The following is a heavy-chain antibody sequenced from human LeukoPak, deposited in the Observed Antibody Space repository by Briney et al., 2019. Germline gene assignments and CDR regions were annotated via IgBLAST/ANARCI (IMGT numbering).Heavy chain of an antibody. V-gene: IGHV3-21*01. CDR1: GFTFSSYS. CDR3: ARVPWARGVQWLVPLYYYYGMDV. Sequence: GRSLRLSCAASGFTFSSYSMNWVRQAPGKGLEWVSSISSSSSYIYYADSVKGRFTISRDNAKNSLYLQMNSLRAEDTAVYYCARVPWARGVQWLVPLYYYYGMDVWGQGTTVTVSS. J-gene: IGHJ6*02. CDR2: ISSSSSYI. D-gene: IGHD6-19*01.